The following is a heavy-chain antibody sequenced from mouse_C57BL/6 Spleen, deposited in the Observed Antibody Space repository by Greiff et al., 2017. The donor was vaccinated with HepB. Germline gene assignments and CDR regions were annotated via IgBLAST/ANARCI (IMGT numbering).Heavy chain of an antibody. V-gene: IGHV5-4*01. CDR2: ISDGGSYT. D-gene: IGHD4-1*01. CDR3: ARDLGGLYFDY. Sequence: EVKLMESGGGLVKPGGSLKLSCAASGFTFSSYAMSWVRQTPEKRLEWVATISDGGSYTYYPDNVKGRFTISRDNAKNNLYLQMSHLKSEDTAMYYCARDLGGLYFDYWGQGTTLTVSS. J-gene: IGHJ2*01. CDR1: GFTFSSYA.